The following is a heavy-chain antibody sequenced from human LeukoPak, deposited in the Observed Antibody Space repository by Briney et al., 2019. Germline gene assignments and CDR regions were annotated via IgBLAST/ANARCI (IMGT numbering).Heavy chain of an antibody. CDR3: ARDRYGDYSGWFDP. J-gene: IGHJ5*02. Sequence: SETLSLTCTVSDGSISSGGYSWSWIRQPPGKGLEWIGYIYHSGSTYYNPSLKSRVTISVDRSKNQFSLKLSSVTAADTAVYYCARDRYGDYSGWFDPWGQGTLVTVSS. CDR1: DGSISSGGYS. D-gene: IGHD4-17*01. V-gene: IGHV4-30-2*01. CDR2: IYHSGST.